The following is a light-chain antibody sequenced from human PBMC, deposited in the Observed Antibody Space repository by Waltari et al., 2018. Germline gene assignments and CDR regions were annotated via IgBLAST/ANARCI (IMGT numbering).Light chain of an antibody. CDR2: HAS. CDR3: QQYNRWPPLT. J-gene: IGKJ4*01. V-gene: IGKV3D-15*01. CDR1: QSIATD. Sequence: EVVMTQSPATLSVSPGERATLSCSASQSIATDFAWYQHKPGQAPKHLIDHASTTTNALPTRFRGSGYGTDFTLTISGLQSEDSAVYDCQQYNRWPPLTFGGGTKVEIK.